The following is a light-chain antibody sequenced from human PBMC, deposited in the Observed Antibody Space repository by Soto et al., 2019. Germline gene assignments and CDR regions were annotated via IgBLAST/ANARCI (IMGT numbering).Light chain of an antibody. J-gene: IGLJ1*01. V-gene: IGLV2-8*01. CDR2: EVS. Sequence: QSVLTQHPTASGSPGQSVTISCTGTSSDVGGYNYVSWYQQHPGKAPKLMIYEVSKRPPGVPDRFSGSKSGNTASLTVSGLQAEDEADYYCSSYAGSNNYVFGTGTKATVL. CDR3: SSYAGSNNYV. CDR1: SSDVGGYNY.